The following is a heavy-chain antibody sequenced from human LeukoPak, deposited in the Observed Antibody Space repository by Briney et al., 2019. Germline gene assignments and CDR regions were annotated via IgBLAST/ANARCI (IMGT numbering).Heavy chain of an antibody. Sequence: GESLRLSCAASGFTFSSYAMSWVRQAPGKGLEWVSGISTSGGSSSYADSVKGRFTISRDNPRNTLYMQMNSLRAEDTALYYCAIMHPYYDGSGYWVQWGQGTLVTVSS. CDR2: ISTSGGSS. CDR1: GFTFSSYA. V-gene: IGHV3-23*01. CDR3: AIMHPYYDGSGYWVQ. J-gene: IGHJ4*02. D-gene: IGHD3-22*01.